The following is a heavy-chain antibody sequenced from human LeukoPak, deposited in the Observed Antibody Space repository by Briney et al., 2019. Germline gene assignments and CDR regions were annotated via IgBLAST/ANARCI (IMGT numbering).Heavy chain of an antibody. J-gene: IGHJ4*02. CDR2: ISSSGSTI. D-gene: IGHD6-19*01. CDR3: ARDFNSHVVAGNYFDY. V-gene: IGHV3-48*03. Sequence: GGSLRLSCAASGFTFSSYEMNWVRQAPGKGLEWVSYISSSGSTIYYADSVKGRFTISRDNAKNSLYLQMNSLRAEDTAVYYCARDFNSHVVAGNYFDYWGQGTLVTVSS. CDR1: GFTFSSYE.